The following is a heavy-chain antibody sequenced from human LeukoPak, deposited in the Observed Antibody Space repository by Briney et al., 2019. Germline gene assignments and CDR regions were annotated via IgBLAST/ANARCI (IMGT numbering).Heavy chain of an antibody. V-gene: IGHV1-18*01. CDR3: ARDRCSSTSCYMTLWDY. CDR1: GYTFTSYG. CDR2: ISAYNGNT. J-gene: IGHJ4*02. Sequence: ASVKVSCKASGYTFTSYGISWVRQAPGQGLEWMGWISAYNGNTNYAQKLQGRVTMTTDTSTSTAYVELRSLRSDDTAVYYCARDRCSSTSCYMTLWDYWGQGTLVTVSS. D-gene: IGHD2-2*02.